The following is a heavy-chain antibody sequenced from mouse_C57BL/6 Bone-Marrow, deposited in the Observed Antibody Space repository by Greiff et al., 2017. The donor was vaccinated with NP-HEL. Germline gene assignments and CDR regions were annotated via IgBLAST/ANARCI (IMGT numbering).Heavy chain of an antibody. CDR3: ARRGPFYYGPSLFDY. D-gene: IGHD2-1*01. Sequence: VQRVESGAELAKPGASVKLSCKASGYTFTSYWMHWVKQRPGQGLEWIGYINPSSGYTKYNQKFKDKATLTADKSSSTAYMQLSSLTYEDSAVYYCARRGPFYYGPSLFDYWGQGTTLTVSS. CDR1: GYTFTSYW. CDR2: INPSSGYT. V-gene: IGHV1-7*01. J-gene: IGHJ2*01.